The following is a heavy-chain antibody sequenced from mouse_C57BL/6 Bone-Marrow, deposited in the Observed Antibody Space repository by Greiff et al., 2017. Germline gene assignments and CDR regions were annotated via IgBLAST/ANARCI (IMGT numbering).Heavy chain of an antibody. Sequence: EVKLLESGAELVRPGASVKLSCTASGFNIKDDYMHWVKQRPEQGLEWIGWIDPENGDTEYASKFQGKATITADTSSNTAYLQLSSLTSEDTAVYYCTTTVFDDWGQGTTLTVSS. CDR2: IDPENGDT. CDR3: TTTVFDD. V-gene: IGHV14-4*01. D-gene: IGHD1-1*01. J-gene: IGHJ2*01. CDR1: GFNIKDDY.